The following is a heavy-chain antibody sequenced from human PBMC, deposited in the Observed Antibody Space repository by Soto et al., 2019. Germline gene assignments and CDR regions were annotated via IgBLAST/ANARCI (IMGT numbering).Heavy chain of an antibody. CDR2: IIAGSGNT. Sequence: QVQLVQSGAEVKKPGASVKVSCKASEYRFTSHTLHWVHQAPGQRPEWMGWIIAGSGNTKYSQNFQGRLTITRDTSASTVYMDLSSLRSEDTAVYYCARLGFCAGDSCYPLDIWGQGTVVIVSS. V-gene: IGHV1-3*01. J-gene: IGHJ3*02. D-gene: IGHD2-8*02. CDR3: ARLGFCAGDSCYPLDI. CDR1: EYRFTSHT.